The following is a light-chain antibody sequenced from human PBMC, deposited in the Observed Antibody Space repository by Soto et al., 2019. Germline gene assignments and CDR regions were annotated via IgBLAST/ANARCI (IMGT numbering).Light chain of an antibody. Sequence: HSALTQAPSVSRSPGQSVAISRPGASNAVGSYNRVAWYQQPPGTAPKLMIYEVSNRPSGVPDRFSGSKSGNTASLTISGLQAEDEADYYCSSFTSSSTYVFGTGTKVTVL. CDR3: SSFTSSSTYV. CDR1: SNAVGSYNR. CDR2: EVS. V-gene: IGLV2-18*02. J-gene: IGLJ1*01.